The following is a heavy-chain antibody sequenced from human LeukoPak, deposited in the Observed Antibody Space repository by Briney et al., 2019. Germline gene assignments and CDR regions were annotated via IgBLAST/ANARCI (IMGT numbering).Heavy chain of an antibody. Sequence: GESLKISRKGSGYNFTSYWIGWVRQMPGKGLGWMGIIYPGDSDTRYSPSFQGQVTISPDKSISTAYLQWSSLKASDTAMYYCARLPRQLLWFGELFYFDYWGQGTLVTVSS. V-gene: IGHV5-51*01. CDR2: IYPGDSDT. D-gene: IGHD3-10*01. J-gene: IGHJ4*02. CDR1: GYNFTSYW. CDR3: ARLPRQLLWFGELFYFDY.